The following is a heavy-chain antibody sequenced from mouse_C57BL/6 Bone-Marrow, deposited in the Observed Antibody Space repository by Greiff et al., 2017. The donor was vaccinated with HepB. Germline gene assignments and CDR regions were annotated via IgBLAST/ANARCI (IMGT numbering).Heavy chain of an antibody. CDR2: INPSTGGT. CDR1: GYSFTGYY. CDR3: AKCRYYDIGYFDD. J-gene: IGHJ1*03. V-gene: IGHV1-42*01. D-gene: IGHD1-1*01. Sequence: VQLQQSGPELVKPGASVKISCKASGYSFTGYYMNWVKQSPEKSLEWIGEINPSTGGTTYNQKFKAKATLTVDKSSSTAYMQLKSPTSEDSAVYYCAKCRYYDIGYFDDWGTGTTVTVSS.